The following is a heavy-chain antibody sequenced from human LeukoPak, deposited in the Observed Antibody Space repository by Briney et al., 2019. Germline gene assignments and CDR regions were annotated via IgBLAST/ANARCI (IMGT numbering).Heavy chain of an antibody. D-gene: IGHD3-16*01. CDR2: SSYSGST. Sequence: SETLSLTCTVSGGSISSSSYYWGWIRQPPGKGLERIGSSSYSGSTYYNPSLKSRVTISVDTSKNQFSLKMSSVTAADTAVYYCARRNIMTHVFDIWGQGTMVTVSS. CDR3: ARRNIMTHVFDI. CDR1: GGSISSSSYY. J-gene: IGHJ3*02. V-gene: IGHV4-39*01.